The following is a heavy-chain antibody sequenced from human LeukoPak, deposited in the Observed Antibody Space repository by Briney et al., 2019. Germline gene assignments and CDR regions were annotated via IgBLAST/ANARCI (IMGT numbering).Heavy chain of an antibody. CDR2: ISASGAGT. D-gene: IGHD6-19*01. J-gene: IGHJ6*02. V-gene: IGHV3-23*01. CDR3: ARDRSGWPYYYYGMDV. Sequence: GGSLRLSCAVSGFSFSGYGMSWVRQAPGKGLEWVSVISASGAGTDYADSVKGRFTISRDNSKNTLFLQMNSLRAEDTAVYYCARDRSGWPYYYYGMDVWGQGTTVTVSS. CDR1: GFSFSGYG.